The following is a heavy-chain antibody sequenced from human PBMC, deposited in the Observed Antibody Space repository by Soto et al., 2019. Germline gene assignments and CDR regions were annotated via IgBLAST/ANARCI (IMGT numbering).Heavy chain of an antibody. CDR3: VYLSGYDYGTGGFDY. Sequence: GGSLRLSCAASGFTFSSYGMHWVRQAPGKGLEWVAVISYDGSNKYYADSVKGRFTISRDNSKNTLYLQMNSLRAEDTAVYYCVYLSGYDYGTGGFDYWGQGTLVTVSS. CDR2: ISYDGSNK. V-gene: IGHV3-30*03. J-gene: IGHJ4*02. D-gene: IGHD5-12*01. CDR1: GFTFSSYG.